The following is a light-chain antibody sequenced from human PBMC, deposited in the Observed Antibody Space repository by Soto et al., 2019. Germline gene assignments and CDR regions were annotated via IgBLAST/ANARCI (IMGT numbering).Light chain of an antibody. J-gene: IGKJ1*01. CDR3: QHYNGYSEA. Sequence: DIQMTQSPSTLSGSVGDRVTITCRASQTISSWLAWYQQKPGKAPKLLIYKASTLKSGVPSRFSGSGSGTEFTLTISSLQPDDFALYYCQHYNGYSEAFGQGTKVELK. V-gene: IGKV1-5*03. CDR2: KAS. CDR1: QTISSW.